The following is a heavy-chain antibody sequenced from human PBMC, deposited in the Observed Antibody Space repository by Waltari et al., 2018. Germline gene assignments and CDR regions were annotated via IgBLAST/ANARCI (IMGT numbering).Heavy chain of an antibody. J-gene: IGHJ3*01. CDR3: ATYIGASVGTAAFDV. D-gene: IGHD1-1*01. CDR2: MSYSGAT. V-gene: IGHV4-39*01. Sequence: QLQLQESGPGLVKPSETLSLTCSVSGVSITSNRHYWGWIRQPPGQGLEWIGTMSYSGATYSSPSLKSRVTISRDTSKNQLSLKLASVTAADTAIYSCATYIGASVGTAAFDVWGQGTMVSVSS. CDR1: GVSITSNRHY.